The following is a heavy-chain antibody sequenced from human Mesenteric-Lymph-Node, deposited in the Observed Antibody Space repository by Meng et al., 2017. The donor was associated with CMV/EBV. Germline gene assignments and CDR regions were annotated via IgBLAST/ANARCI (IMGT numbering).Heavy chain of an antibody. D-gene: IGHD5-12*01. CDR2: IDTNTRNP. CDR1: YLLPAFA. V-gene: IGHV7-4-1*02. J-gene: IGHJ4*02. Sequence: YLLPAFAMNWVRQAPGQGLEWMGWIDTNTRNPTFAQGFTGRFVFSLDTSVNTAYLEISSLKAEDTAVYYCARGQGGYAGYVRDGFDYWGQGTLVTVSS. CDR3: ARGQGGYAGYVRDGFDY.